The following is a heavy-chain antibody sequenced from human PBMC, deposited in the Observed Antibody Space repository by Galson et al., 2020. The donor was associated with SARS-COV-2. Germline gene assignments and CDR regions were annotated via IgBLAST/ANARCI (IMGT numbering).Heavy chain of an antibody. V-gene: IGHV4-39*07. CDR1: GASISSSSYY. J-gene: IGHJ4*02. CDR2: EYYSGST. D-gene: IGHD6-13*01. CDR3: ARLKKGITSAGPFDY. Sequence: SETLSLTCTVSGASISSSSYYWDWIRQSPGKGLEWIGSEYYSGSTYYNPSLKSRVTISLDMSNNQFFLKLISVTAADTALYYCARLKKGITSAGPFDYWGQGILVTVSS.